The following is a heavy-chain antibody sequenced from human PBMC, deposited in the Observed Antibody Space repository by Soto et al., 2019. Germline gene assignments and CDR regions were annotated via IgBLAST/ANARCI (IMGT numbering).Heavy chain of an antibody. J-gene: IGHJ5*02. CDR3: ATWYSSSWPTNNWFDP. D-gene: IGHD6-13*01. CDR1: GYTLTELS. V-gene: IGHV1-24*01. CDR2: FDPEDGET. Sequence: GASVKVSCKVSGYTLTELSMHWVRQAPGKGLEWMGGFDPEDGETIYAQKFQGRVTMTEDTSTDTAYMELSSLRSEDTAVYYCATWYSSSWPTNNWFDPWSQGTLVTVSS.